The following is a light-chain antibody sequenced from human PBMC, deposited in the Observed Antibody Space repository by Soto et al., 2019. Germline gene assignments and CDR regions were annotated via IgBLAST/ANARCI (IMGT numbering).Light chain of an antibody. CDR3: QQYGSSPRT. Sequence: ETVLTQSPGTLSLSPRERATLSCRASQSVSSSYLAWYQQKPGQAPRLLIYGASSRATGIPDRFSGSGSGTDFTLTISRLEPEDFAVYYCQQYGSSPRTFGQGTKVEFK. V-gene: IGKV3-20*01. CDR1: QSVSSSY. CDR2: GAS. J-gene: IGKJ1*01.